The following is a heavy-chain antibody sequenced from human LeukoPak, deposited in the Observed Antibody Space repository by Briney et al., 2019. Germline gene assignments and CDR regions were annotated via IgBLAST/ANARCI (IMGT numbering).Heavy chain of an antibody. Sequence: SVKVSCKASGGTFSSYAISWVRQAPGQGLEWMGGIIPIFGTANYAQKFQGRVTITTDESTSTAYMELSSLRSEDTAVYYCARARGGYYDILTGYSYNYYFDYRGQGTLVTVSS. CDR3: ARARGGYYDILTGYSYNYYFDY. J-gene: IGHJ4*02. D-gene: IGHD3-9*01. CDR1: GGTFSSYA. V-gene: IGHV1-69*05. CDR2: IIPIFGTA.